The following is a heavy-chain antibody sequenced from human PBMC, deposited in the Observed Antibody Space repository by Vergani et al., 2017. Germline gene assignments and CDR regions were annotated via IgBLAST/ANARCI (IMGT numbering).Heavy chain of an antibody. Sequence: EVQLVQSGAEVKKPGESLKISCKGSGYSFTSYWIGWVRQMPGKGLEWMGIIYPGDSDTGYSPSFQGQVTISADKSISTAYLQWSSLKASDTAMYYCARLYLGFGELFSHFDYWGQGTLVTVSS. J-gene: IGHJ4*02. V-gene: IGHV5-51*03. CDR3: ARLYLGFGELFSHFDY. CDR1: GYSFTSYW. CDR2: IYPGDSDT. D-gene: IGHD3-10*01.